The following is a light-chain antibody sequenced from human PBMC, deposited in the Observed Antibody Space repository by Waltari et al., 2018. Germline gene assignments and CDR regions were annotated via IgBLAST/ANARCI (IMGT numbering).Light chain of an antibody. V-gene: IGKV3-11*01. Sequence: EIVLTQSPATLSLSPGERATLSCRASQTINNHLAWYQPKPGQAPRLLIYGASNRATGIPARFSGSGAGTDFTLTISSLQPEDFTVYFCQQRYDWPLTFGAGTKLEIK. CDR3: QQRYDWPLT. CDR2: GAS. CDR1: QTINNH. J-gene: IGKJ4*01.